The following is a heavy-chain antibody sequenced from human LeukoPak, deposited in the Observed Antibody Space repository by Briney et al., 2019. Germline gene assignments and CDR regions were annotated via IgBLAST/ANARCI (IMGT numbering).Heavy chain of an antibody. CDR1: GFTFSSYA. V-gene: IGHV3-30-3*01. J-gene: IGHJ4*02. Sequence: PGRSLRLSCAASGFTFSSYAMHWVRQAPGKGLEWVAVISYDGSNKYYADSVKGRFTISRDNAKNSLYLQMNSLRAEDTAVYYCARDKDGKFDYWGQGTLVTVSS. CDR3: ARDKDGKFDY. D-gene: IGHD4-23*01. CDR2: ISYDGSNK.